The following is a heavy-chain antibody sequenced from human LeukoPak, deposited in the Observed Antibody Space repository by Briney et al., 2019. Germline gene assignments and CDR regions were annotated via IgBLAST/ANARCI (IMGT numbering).Heavy chain of an antibody. J-gene: IGHJ5*02. Sequence: PSETLSLTCTVSGGSISTYYWSWVRQPPGKGLEWIGYIYYSGGTNYNPSLKSRVSISIDTSKNQFSLKLNSVTAADTAVYYCAKDGGGFAPWGQGTLVTVSS. CDR1: GGSISTYY. CDR3: AKDGGGFAP. CDR2: IYYSGGT. D-gene: IGHD3-16*01. V-gene: IGHV4-59*01.